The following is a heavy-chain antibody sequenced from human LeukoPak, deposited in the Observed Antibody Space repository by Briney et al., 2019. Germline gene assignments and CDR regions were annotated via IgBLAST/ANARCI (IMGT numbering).Heavy chain of an antibody. D-gene: IGHD2-2*01. CDR1: GFTFSNYG. V-gene: IGHV3-30*02. J-gene: IGHJ4*02. Sequence: GGSLRLSCAASGFTFSNYGMHWVRQAPGKGLDWVAFIRYDGTNKYYADSVQGRFTISRDNSKNTLYLQMNSLRAEDTAVYYCARAPQYCSSTSCYPYYFDYWGQGTLVTVSS. CDR2: IRYDGTNK. CDR3: ARAPQYCSSTSCYPYYFDY.